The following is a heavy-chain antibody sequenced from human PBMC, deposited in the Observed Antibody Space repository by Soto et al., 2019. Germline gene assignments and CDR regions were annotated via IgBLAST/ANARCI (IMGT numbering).Heavy chain of an antibody. Sequence: QVTLKESGPVLVKPTETLTLTCTVSGFSLSNARMGVSWIRQPPGKALEWLAHIFLNDEKSYSTSLKSRLTISKDTSKSQVVLTMTNMDPVDTATYYCARMLAGITMVRGAIDYWGQGTLVTVSS. CDR1: GFSLSNARMG. V-gene: IGHV2-26*01. CDR2: IFLNDEK. D-gene: IGHD3-10*01. J-gene: IGHJ4*02. CDR3: ARMLAGITMVRGAIDY.